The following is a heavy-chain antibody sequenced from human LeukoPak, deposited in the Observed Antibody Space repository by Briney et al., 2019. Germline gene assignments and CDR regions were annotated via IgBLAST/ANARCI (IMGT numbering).Heavy chain of an antibody. V-gene: IGHV4-38-2*01. Sequence: PSETLSLTCGVSGYSISRGFYWGWIRQPPGKGLQWIGSLYYTGSAEYNPSLKSRLTMSMDKSKNQFSLKLNSVTAADTAVYYCARLWSGYNFDYWGQGTLVTVSS. CDR3: ARLWSGYNFDY. CDR2: LYYTGSA. D-gene: IGHD5-24*01. J-gene: IGHJ4*02. CDR1: GYSISRGFY.